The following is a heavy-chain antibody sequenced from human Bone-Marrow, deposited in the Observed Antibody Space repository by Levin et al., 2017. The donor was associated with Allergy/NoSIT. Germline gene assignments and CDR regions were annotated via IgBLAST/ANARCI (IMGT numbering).Heavy chain of an antibody. Sequence: GESLKISCAASGFTFSSYGMSWVRQAPGKGLEWVSTISSSGSTTYYAESVKGRFTVSRDNSQNMLYLQMSSLRAEDTAIYYCAKRPYDSSGWFDYWGQGTLVTVSS. V-gene: IGHV3-23*01. CDR3: AKRPYDSSGWFDY. CDR1: GFTFSSYG. D-gene: IGHD3-22*01. J-gene: IGHJ4*02. CDR2: ISSSGSTT.